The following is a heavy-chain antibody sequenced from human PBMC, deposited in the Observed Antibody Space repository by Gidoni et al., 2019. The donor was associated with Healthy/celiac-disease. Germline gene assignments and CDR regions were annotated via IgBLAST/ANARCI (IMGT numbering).Heavy chain of an antibody. V-gene: IGHV4-59*01. CDR3: ARFRVNGWFDP. CDR2: IYYSGRT. CDR1: GGPIRSYS. J-gene: IGHJ5*02. Sequence: QVQLPESGPGLVKPSETLSLTCTVSGGPIRSYSWRWIRQPPGKGLEWIGYIYYSGRTNYNPSLKSRVTISVDTSKNQFSLKLSSVTAADTAVYYCARFRVNGWFDPWGQGTLVTVSS.